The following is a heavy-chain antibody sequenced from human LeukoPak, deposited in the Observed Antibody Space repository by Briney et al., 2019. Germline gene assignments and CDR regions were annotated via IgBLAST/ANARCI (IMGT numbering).Heavy chain of an antibody. CDR2: ISAYNGNT. D-gene: IGHD2-2*01. J-gene: IGHJ5*02. V-gene: IGHV1-18*01. Sequence: GASVKVSCKASGYTFTSYGISWVRQAPGQGLEWMGWISAYNGNTNYAQKLQGRVTMTTDTSTSTAYMELRSLRSDGTAVYYCARDQGGYCSSTSCYSGIAVAEFDPWGQGTLVTVSS. CDR3: ARDQGGYCSSTSCYSGIAVAEFDP. CDR1: GYTFTSYG.